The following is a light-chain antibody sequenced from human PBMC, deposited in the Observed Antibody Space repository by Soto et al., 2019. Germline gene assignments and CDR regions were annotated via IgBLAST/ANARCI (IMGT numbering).Light chain of an antibody. V-gene: IGKV3-15*01. CDR2: GAS. J-gene: IGKJ4*01. CDR1: QSFSSY. Sequence: EIVLTQSPATLSLSPGERATLSCRASQSFSSYLAWYQQKPGQAPRLLIYGASTRATGIPARFSGSGSGTEFTLTISSLQSEDFAVYYCQQYTSLTFGGGTKVDIK. CDR3: QQYTSLT.